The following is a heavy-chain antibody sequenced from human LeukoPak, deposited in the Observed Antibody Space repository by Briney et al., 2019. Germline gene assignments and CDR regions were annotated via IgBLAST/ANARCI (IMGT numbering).Heavy chain of an antibody. D-gene: IGHD3-10*01. CDR1: GFTFSSYA. CDR2: ISYDGSNK. V-gene: IGHV3-30-3*01. J-gene: IGHJ4*02. CDR3: AREAVNGAFDY. Sequence: GGSLRLSCAASGFTFSSYAMHWVRQAPGKGLEWVAVISYDGSNKYYADSVKGRFTISRDNSKNTLYLQMNSLRAEDTAVYYCAREAVNGAFDYWGQGTLVTVSS.